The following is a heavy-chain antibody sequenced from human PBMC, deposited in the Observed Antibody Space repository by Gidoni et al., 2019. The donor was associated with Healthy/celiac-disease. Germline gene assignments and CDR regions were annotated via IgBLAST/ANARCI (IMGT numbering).Heavy chain of an antibody. D-gene: IGHD3-22*01. CDR3: AARSGYQDLDY. CDR2: IYYSGST. Sequence: IGSIYYSGSTYYNPSLKSRVTISVDTSKNQFSLKLSSVTAADTAVYYCAARSGYQDLDYWGQGTLVTVSS. J-gene: IGHJ4*02. V-gene: IGHV4-39*01.